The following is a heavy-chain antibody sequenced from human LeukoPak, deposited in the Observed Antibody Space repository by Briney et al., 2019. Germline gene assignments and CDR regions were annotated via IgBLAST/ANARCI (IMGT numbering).Heavy chain of an antibody. Sequence: GGSLRLSCAASGFTFSSYSMNWVRQAPGKGLEWVSVIYSGGSTYYADSVKGRFTISRDNSKNTLYLQMNSLRAEDTAVYYCARGSAAYCGGDCYIDYWGQGTLVTVSS. CDR1: GFTFSSYS. CDR2: IYSGGST. D-gene: IGHD2-21*01. V-gene: IGHV3-53*01. CDR3: ARGSAAYCGGDCYIDY. J-gene: IGHJ4*02.